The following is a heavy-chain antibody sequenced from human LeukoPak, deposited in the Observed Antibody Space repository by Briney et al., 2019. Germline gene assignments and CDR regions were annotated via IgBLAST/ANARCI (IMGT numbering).Heavy chain of an antibody. CDR3: AADGARWY. Sequence: TPSETLSLTSTVSGGSISSYYWSWIRQPPGKGLEWIGYIYYSGSTNYNPSLKSRVTISVDTSKNQFSLKLSSVTAADTAVYYCAADGARWYWGQGTLVTVSS. D-gene: IGHD4-23*01. J-gene: IGHJ4*02. CDR1: GGSISSYY. CDR2: IYYSGST. V-gene: IGHV4-59*01.